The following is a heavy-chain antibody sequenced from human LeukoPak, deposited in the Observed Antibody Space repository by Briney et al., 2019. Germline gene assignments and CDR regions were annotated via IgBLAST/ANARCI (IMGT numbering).Heavy chain of an antibody. CDR1: GFTFSNYW. Sequence: GGSLRLSCAASGFTFSNYWMHWVRQVPGKGLVWVSHINSDGRIINYADSVKGRFTISRDNAKNTLYLQMNSLRVEDTAVYYCARGRGWYFDLWGRGALVTVSS. CDR2: INSDGRII. J-gene: IGHJ2*01. CDR3: ARGRGWYFDL. V-gene: IGHV3-74*01. D-gene: IGHD3-10*01.